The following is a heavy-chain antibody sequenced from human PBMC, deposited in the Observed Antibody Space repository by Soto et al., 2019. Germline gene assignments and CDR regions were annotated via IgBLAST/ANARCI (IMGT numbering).Heavy chain of an antibody. CDR2: MKNKADGGTT. CDR3: ATVGYCGGVCCYASYYGMDV. V-gene: IGHV3-15*01. J-gene: IGHJ6*01. Sequence: AGSLSLSCAASGFTFNNAWMTWVRRAPGKGLEWIGRMKNKADGGTTDYAAPVKGRFTISRDDSKNMWYLQMHSLKTEDTAVYYCATVGYCGGVCCYASYYGMDVWGQGTTVNVS. CDR1: GFTFNNAW. D-gene: IGHD2-21*01.